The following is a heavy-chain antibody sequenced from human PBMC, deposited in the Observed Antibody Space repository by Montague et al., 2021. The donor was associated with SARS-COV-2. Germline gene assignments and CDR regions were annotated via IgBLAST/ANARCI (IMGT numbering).Heavy chain of an antibody. D-gene: IGHD2-21*02. CDR1: GFSVNNIY. J-gene: IGHJ5*02. CDR3: VRQGQYCGGDCYAADL. CDR2: IHTGGNK. V-gene: IGHV3-66*04. Sequence: SLRLSLSASGFSVNNIYMSWVRQAPGKGLEWVSVIHTGGNKFYADSVRGRFTISRDYLRNIVDLQMNGLRVDDTALYYCVRQGQYCGGDCYAADLWGQGTLVSVSS.